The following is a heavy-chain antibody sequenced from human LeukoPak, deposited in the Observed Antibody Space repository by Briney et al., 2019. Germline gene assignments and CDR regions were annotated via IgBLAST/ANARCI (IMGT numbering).Heavy chain of an antibody. CDR1: GYSFSSGYY. D-gene: IGHD3-22*01. V-gene: IGHV4-38-2*02. CDR3: ARDRGLNYYDSSGYYNY. J-gene: IGHJ4*02. Sequence: PSQTLSLTCTVSGYSFSSGYYWGWIRQPPGKGLEWIGSIYHSGSTYYNPSLKSRVTISIDTSKNQFSLKLSSVTAADTAVYYCARDRGLNYYDSSGYYNYWGQGTLVTVSS. CDR2: IYHSGST.